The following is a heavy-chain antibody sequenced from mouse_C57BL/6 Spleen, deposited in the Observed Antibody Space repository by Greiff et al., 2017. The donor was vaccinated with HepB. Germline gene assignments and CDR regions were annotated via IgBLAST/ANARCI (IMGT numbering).Heavy chain of an antibody. CDR2: ISNGGGST. CDR3: ARLGLYAMDY. CDR1: GFTFSDYY. Sequence: EVNLVESGGGLVQPGGSLKLSCAASGFTFSDYYMYWVRQTPEKRLEWVAYISNGGGSTYYPDTVKGRFTISRDNAKNTLYLQMSRLKSEDTAMYYCARLGLYAMDYWGQGTSVTVSS. V-gene: IGHV5-12*01. J-gene: IGHJ4*01.